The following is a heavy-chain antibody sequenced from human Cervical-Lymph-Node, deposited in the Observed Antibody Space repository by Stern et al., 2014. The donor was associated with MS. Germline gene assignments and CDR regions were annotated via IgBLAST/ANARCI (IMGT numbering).Heavy chain of an antibody. V-gene: IGHV1-18*01. D-gene: IGHD1-26*01. Sequence: APGQGLEWMGWISTYNGRTNYARKLQGRLTMTRDTSTSTAYMDLRSLTSDDTAVYYCARRSGSYSFDYWGQGTLVTVSS. J-gene: IGHJ4*02. CDR2: ISTYNGRT. CDR3: ARRSGSYSFDY.